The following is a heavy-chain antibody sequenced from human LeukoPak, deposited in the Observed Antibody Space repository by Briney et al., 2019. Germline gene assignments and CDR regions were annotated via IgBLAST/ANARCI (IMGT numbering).Heavy chain of an antibody. V-gene: IGHV3-23*01. CDR3: ARAARGYPY. D-gene: IGHD5-12*01. CDR2: IIGSGDIT. J-gene: IGHJ4*02. Sequence: GGSLRLSCAVSGFTFSNYVMSWVRQAPGKGLEWVSGIIGSGDITYYADSVKGRFTISRDNSKNTLYLQMSTLRADDTGVYYFARAARGYPYWGKGTLVTVPS. CDR1: GFTFSNYV.